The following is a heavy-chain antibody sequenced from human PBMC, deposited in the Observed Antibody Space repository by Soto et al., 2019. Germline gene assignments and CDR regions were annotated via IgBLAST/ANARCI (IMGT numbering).Heavy chain of an antibody. D-gene: IGHD2-2*01. CDR1: GFTFSSYA. V-gene: IGHV3-23*01. J-gene: IGHJ6*02. CDR3: AKDRSGYCSSTSCYWEACMDV. CDR2: ISGSGGST. Sequence: VGSLRLSCAASGFTFSSYAMSWVRQAPGKGLEWVSAISGSGGSTYYADSVKGRFTISRDNSKNTLYLQMNSLRAEDTAVYYCAKDRSGYCSSTSCYWEACMDVWGQGTTVTVSS.